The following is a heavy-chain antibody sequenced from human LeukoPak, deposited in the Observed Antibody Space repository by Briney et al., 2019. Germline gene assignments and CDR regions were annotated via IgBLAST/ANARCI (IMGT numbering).Heavy chain of an antibody. V-gene: IGHV1-69*06. Sequence: GASVKVSCKASGGTFSSYAISWVRQAPGQGLEWMGGIIPIFGTANYAQKFQGRVTITADKSTSTAYMELSSLRSDDTAVYYCARDKGIAVAGWFDPWGQGTLVTVSS. D-gene: IGHD6-19*01. CDR3: ARDKGIAVAGWFDP. J-gene: IGHJ5*02. CDR2: IIPIFGTA. CDR1: GGTFSSYA.